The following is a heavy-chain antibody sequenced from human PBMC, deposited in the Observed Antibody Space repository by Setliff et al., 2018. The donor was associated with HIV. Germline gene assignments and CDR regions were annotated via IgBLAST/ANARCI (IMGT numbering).Heavy chain of an antibody. Sequence: GEPLKISCQGSGYTFDKYYIAWVRQMPGKGLEWMGLIYPDDSYTTYSPAFEGHVTFSADKSNSTAYLQWSSLKASDTAMYYCARRNDYYYYMDVWGAGTTVTVSS. CDR1: GYTFDKYY. J-gene: IGHJ6*03. V-gene: IGHV5-51*01. CDR3: ARRNDYYYYMDV. CDR2: IYPDDSYT.